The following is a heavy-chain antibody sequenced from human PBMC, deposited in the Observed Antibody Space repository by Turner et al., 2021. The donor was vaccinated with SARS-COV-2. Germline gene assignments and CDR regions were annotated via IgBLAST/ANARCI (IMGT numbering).Heavy chain of an antibody. J-gene: IGHJ3*02. Sequence: QVRLVESGGGVVQPGRSLRLSCAASGFTFSSYGMHWVRQAPGKGLEWVAVISYDGSNKYYADSVKGRFTISRDNSKNTLYLQMNSLRAEDTAVYYCAKGWLQSGDAFDIWGQGTMVTISS. V-gene: IGHV3-30*18. CDR3: AKGWLQSGDAFDI. CDR2: ISYDGSNK. CDR1: GFTFSSYG. D-gene: IGHD5-12*01.